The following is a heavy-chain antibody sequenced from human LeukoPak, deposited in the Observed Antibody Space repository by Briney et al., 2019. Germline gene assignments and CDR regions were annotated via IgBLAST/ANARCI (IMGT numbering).Heavy chain of an antibody. V-gene: IGHV4-59*08. D-gene: IGHD3-9*01. CDR1: APSISSYY. Sequence: SDTLSLTCTLAAPSISSYYSSWIRQPPGKGLEWIGYIYYSVSTNYNPSLESRVSILVDTSKNQFSLKLSSVTAADTAVYYCARWGAGFDWLLAPFDYWGQGILVTVSS. CDR2: IYYSVST. CDR3: ARWGAGFDWLLAPFDY. J-gene: IGHJ4*02.